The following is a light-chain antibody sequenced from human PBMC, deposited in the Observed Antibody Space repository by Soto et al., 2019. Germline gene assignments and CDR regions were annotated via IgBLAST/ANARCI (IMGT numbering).Light chain of an antibody. CDR1: QSVSSN. J-gene: IGKJ2*01. CDR2: GAS. V-gene: IGKV3-15*01. Sequence: EIVMTQSPATLSVSPGERATLSCRASQSVSSNLAWYQQKPGQAPRLLIYGASTRATGIPARFSGSRSGTEFTLTISSLQSEDFAVYYCQQYSSWPYTFGQGTKLEIK. CDR3: QQYSSWPYT.